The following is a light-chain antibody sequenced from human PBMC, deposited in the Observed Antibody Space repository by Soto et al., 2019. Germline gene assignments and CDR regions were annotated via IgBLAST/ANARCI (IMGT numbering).Light chain of an antibody. Sequence: LVLTQSPGTLSLSPGERATLSCRASQSVTYSFLAWYQQKPGQAPRLLIYGASSRATGIPDRFSGSGSGTDFTLTISRLEPEDFTVYYCHQYGTSTWTFGQGTKVEIK. V-gene: IGKV3-20*01. CDR3: HQYGTSTWT. J-gene: IGKJ1*01. CDR1: QSVTYSF. CDR2: GAS.